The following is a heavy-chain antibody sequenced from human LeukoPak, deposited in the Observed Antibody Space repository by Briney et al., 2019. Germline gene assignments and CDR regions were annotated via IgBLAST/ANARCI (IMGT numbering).Heavy chain of an antibody. CDR2: IRYDGSNK. V-gene: IGHV3-30*02. CDR3: AKDLRATTNYFDY. J-gene: IGHJ4*02. D-gene: IGHD1-26*01. CDR1: GFTFSSYG. Sequence: GGSLRLSCAASGFTFSSYGMHWVRQAPGKGLEWVAFIRYDGSNKYYADSVKGRFTISRDNSKNTLYLQMNSLRAEDTAVYYCAKDLRATTNYFDYWGQGTLVTVSS.